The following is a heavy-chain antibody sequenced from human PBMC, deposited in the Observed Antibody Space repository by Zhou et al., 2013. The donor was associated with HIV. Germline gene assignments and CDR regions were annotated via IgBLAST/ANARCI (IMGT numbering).Heavy chain of an antibody. Sequence: XLVQSGAEVKKPGASVKVSCKASGYTFTGYYMHWVRQAPGQGLEWMGWLNPNSGGTNYAQKFQGRVTMTRDTSISTAYMELSRLRSDDTAVYYCARGGLGTQRGANFDSWGQGTLVTVSS. D-gene: IGHD7-27*01. CDR2: LNPNSGGT. CDR1: GYTFTGYY. V-gene: IGHV1-2*02. CDR3: ARGGLGTQRGANFDS. J-gene: IGHJ4*02.